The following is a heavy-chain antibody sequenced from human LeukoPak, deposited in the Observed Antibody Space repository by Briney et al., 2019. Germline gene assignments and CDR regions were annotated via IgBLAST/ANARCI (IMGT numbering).Heavy chain of an antibody. Sequence: GGSLRLSCAASGFTFSTYAMSWVRQAPGKGLEWVSAISGSGGSTYYADSVKGRFSISRDNSKNTLYLQMNGLRAEDTAVYYCAKVTSGSYSPFDYWGQGTLVTVSS. V-gene: IGHV3-23*01. J-gene: IGHJ4*02. CDR1: GFTFSTYA. CDR3: AKVTSGSYSPFDY. D-gene: IGHD1-26*01. CDR2: ISGSGGST.